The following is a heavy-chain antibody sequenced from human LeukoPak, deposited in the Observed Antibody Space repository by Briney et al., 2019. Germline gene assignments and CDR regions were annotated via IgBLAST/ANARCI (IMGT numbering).Heavy chain of an antibody. J-gene: IGHJ5*02. CDR3: ARGREPYTNTDWFDP. V-gene: IGHV3-21*01. Sequence: GGSLRLSCAASGFTFHYYGMNWVRQAPGKELEWVSSISSSGVYTYYADSVKGRFTISRDNAENSLYLQMDSLRAEDTGLYYCARGREPYTNTDWFDPWGQGTLVTVSS. D-gene: IGHD2-2*02. CDR1: GFTFHYYG. CDR2: ISSSGVYT.